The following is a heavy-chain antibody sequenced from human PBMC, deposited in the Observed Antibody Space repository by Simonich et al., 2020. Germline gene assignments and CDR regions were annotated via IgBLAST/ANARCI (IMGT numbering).Heavy chain of an antibody. CDR2: ISYEGSNK. CDR3: ARDRNWGWFDP. J-gene: IGHJ5*02. V-gene: IGHV3-30*07. CDR1: GFTFSSYA. Sequence: QVQLVESGGGVVQPGRSLRLSCAASGFTFSSYAMHWVRQAPGKGLGWVAVISYEGSNKYYADSVKGRFTISRDNSKNTLYLQMNSLRAEDTAVYYCARDRNWGWFDPWGQGTLVTVSS. D-gene: IGHD7-27*01.